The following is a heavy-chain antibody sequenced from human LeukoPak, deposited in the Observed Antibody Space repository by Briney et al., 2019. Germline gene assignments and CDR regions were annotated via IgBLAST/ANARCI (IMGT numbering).Heavy chain of an antibody. CDR1: GLTFSSYS. V-gene: IGHV3-21*04. J-gene: IGHJ4*02. CDR3: AKDVGSSWSYYFDY. D-gene: IGHD6-13*01. CDR2: ISSSSSYI. Sequence: GGSLRLSCVASGLTFSSYSMNWVRQAPGKGLEWVLSISSSSSYIYYADSVKGRFTISRDNSKNTLYLQMDSLRAEDTAVYYCAKDVGSSWSYYFDYWGQGTLVTVSS.